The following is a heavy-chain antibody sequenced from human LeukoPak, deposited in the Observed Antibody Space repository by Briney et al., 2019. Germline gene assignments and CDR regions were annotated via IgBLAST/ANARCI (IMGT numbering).Heavy chain of an antibody. CDR1: GFTFSSYS. V-gene: IGHV3-21*01. CDR3: ARIIAAAGPYYFDY. J-gene: IGHJ4*02. CDR2: ISSSSSYI. D-gene: IGHD6-13*01. Sequence: HGGSLRLSCVASGFTFSSYSMNWVRQAPGKGLEWVSSISSSSSYIYYADSVKGRFTISRDNAKNSLYLQMNSLRAEDTAVYYCARIIAAAGPYYFDYWGQGTLVTVSS.